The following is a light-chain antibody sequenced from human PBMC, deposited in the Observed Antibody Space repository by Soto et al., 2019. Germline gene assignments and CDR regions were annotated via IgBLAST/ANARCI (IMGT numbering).Light chain of an antibody. CDR2: RTS. CDR1: QSVRSNY. V-gene: IGKV3-20*01. Sequence: EIVLTQSPGTLSLSPGERATLSCRASQSVRSNYLAWYQQKPGQAPRLLMYRTSTRATGIPDRFSGSGSGTDFSLSISRLEPEDFAVYFCQQHDTSPYTFGQGTKLEMK. J-gene: IGKJ2*01. CDR3: QQHDTSPYT.